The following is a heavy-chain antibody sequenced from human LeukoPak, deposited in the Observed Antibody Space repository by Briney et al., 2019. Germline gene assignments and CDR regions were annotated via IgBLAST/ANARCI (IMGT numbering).Heavy chain of an antibody. J-gene: IGHJ3*02. V-gene: IGHV1-2*02. Sequence: ASVKVSCKASGYTFTGYYMHWVRQAPGQGLEWMGWINPNSGGTNYAQKFRGRVTMTRDTSISTAYMELSRLRSDDTAVYYCARCPSGYDDFDIWGQGTMVTVSS. CDR1: GYTFTGYY. D-gene: IGHD1-26*01. CDR2: INPNSGGT. CDR3: ARCPSGYDDFDI.